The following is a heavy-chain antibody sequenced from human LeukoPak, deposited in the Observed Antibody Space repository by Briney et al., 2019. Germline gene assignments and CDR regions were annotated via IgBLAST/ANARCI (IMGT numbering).Heavy chain of an antibody. V-gene: IGHV3-30*18. CDR1: GFTFSSYG. CDR3: AKGYDSSGYREKSDY. Sequence: QSGRSLRLSCAASGFTFSSYGMHWVRQAPGKGLEWVAVTSYDGSNKYYADSVKGRFTISRDNSKNTLYLQMNSLRAEDTAVYYCAKGYDSSGYREKSDYWGQGTLVTVSS. CDR2: TSYDGSNK. J-gene: IGHJ4*02. D-gene: IGHD3-22*01.